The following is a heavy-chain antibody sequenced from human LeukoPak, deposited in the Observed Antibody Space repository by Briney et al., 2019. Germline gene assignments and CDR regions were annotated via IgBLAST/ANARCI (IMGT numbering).Heavy chain of an antibody. V-gene: IGHV1-69*05. J-gene: IGHJ4*02. CDR3: ARCNAAYSSSTGPFDY. D-gene: IGHD6-6*01. CDR2: IITIFGTA. CDR1: GGTFTSYA. Sequence: SVKVSRTASGGTFTSYAISWVRQAPGQGLEWMGGIITIFGTANYAQKFQGRVTITTDESTSTAYMELSSLRSEDTAVYYCARCNAAYSSSTGPFDYWGQGTLGTVSS.